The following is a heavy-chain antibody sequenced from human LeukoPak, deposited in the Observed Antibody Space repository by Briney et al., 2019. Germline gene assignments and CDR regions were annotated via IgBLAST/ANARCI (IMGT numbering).Heavy chain of an antibody. J-gene: IGHJ4*02. CDR2: ITWNSRII. CDR1: GFTFDDYA. CDR3: AKKGLVGAGYYFDY. Sequence: GGSLRLSCAASGFTFDDYAMHWVRQAPGKGLEWVSGITWNSRIIGYADSVKGRFTISRDNAKNSLYPQMNSLRAEDTALYYCAKKGLVGAGYYFDYWGQGTLVTVSS. V-gene: IGHV3-9*01. D-gene: IGHD1-26*01.